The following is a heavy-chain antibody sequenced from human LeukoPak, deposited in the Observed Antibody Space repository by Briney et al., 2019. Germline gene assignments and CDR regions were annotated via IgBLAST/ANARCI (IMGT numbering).Heavy chain of an antibody. D-gene: IGHD3-10*01. Sequence: PEGSLRLSCAASGFTVSSDYMSWVRQAPGKGLEWVSVIYSGGSTYYADSVKGRFTISRDNSKNTLYLQMNSLRAEDTAVYYCARDNYYGSGSWGQGTLVTVSS. CDR1: GFTVSSDY. CDR2: IYSGGST. CDR3: ARDNYYGSGS. V-gene: IGHV3-53*01. J-gene: IGHJ4*02.